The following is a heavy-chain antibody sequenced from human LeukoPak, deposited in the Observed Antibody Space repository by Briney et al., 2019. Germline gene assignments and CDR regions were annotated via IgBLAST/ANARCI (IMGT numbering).Heavy chain of an antibody. J-gene: IGHJ4*02. CDR3: ARGQEGDY. Sequence: SETLSLTCTVSGGSISSYYWSWIRQPPGKGLEWIGYISYSGITNYNPSLKSRVTMSLDTSKNQFSLKLTSVTAADTAVYYCARGQEGDYWGQGTLVTVSS. CDR2: ISYSGIT. CDR1: GGSISSYY. V-gene: IGHV4-59*01.